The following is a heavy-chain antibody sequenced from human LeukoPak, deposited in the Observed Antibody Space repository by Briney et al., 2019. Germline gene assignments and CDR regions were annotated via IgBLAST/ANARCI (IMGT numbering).Heavy chain of an antibody. V-gene: IGHV3-64*01. CDR1: GFTFSDYY. CDR3: ARVDPRAGSGSYGPADY. CDR2: ISSNGGTT. J-gene: IGHJ4*02. D-gene: IGHD3-10*01. Sequence: TGGSLRLSCAASGFTFSDYYMSWIRQAPGQGLEYVSAISSNGGTTYYANSVKGRFTISRDNSKNTLYLQMGSLRAEDMAVYYCARVDPRAGSGSYGPADYWGQGTLVTVSS.